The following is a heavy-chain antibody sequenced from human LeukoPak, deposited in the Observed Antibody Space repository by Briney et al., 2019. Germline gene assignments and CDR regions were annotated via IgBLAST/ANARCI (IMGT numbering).Heavy chain of an antibody. CDR3: AKVFRYCSSTSCSLFDY. CDR2: ISGSGGST. V-gene: IGHV3-23*01. Sequence: GGSLRLSCAASGFTFSSYAMSWVRQAPGKGLEWVSAISGSGGSTYYADSVKGRFTISRDNSKNTLYLQMNSLRAEDTAVCYCAKVFRYCSSTSCSLFDYWGQGTLVTVSS. CDR1: GFTFSSYA. J-gene: IGHJ4*02. D-gene: IGHD2-2*01.